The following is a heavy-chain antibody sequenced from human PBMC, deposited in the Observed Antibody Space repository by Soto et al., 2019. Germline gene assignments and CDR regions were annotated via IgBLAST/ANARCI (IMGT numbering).Heavy chain of an antibody. Sequence: PSATLSLTCTVSGDSISTDYWSWIRQPPGKGLEWIGYIYHSGSTYYNPSLKSRVTISVDRSKNQFSLKLSSVTAADTAVYYCATAPGPYWGQGTLVTVSS. V-gene: IGHV4-30-2*01. J-gene: IGHJ4*02. CDR1: GDSISTDY. CDR2: IYHSGST. CDR3: ATAPGPY.